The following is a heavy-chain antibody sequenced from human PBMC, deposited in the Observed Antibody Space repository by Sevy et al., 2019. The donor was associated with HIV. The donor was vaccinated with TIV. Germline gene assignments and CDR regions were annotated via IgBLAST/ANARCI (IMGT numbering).Heavy chain of an antibody. CDR3: ARGGIQLWLHPIDY. CDR1: GGTFSSYA. J-gene: IGHJ4*02. CDR2: IIPIFGTA. D-gene: IGHD5-18*01. Sequence: ASVKVSCKASGGTFSSYAISWVRQAPGQGLDWMGGIIPIFGTANYAQKFQGRVTITADESTSTAYMELSSLRSEDTAVYYCARGGIQLWLHPIDYWGQGTLVTVSS. V-gene: IGHV1-69*13.